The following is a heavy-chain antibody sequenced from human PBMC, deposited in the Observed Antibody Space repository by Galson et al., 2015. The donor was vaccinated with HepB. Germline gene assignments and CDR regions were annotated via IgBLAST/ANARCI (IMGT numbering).Heavy chain of an antibody. Sequence: SLRLSCAASGFTFSSYGMHWVRQAPGKGLEWVAVISYDGSNRYYADSVKGRFTISRDNSKNTLYLQMNSLRAEDTAVYYCARRMATITKDYYGMGVWGQGTTVTVSS. CDR3: ARRMATITKDYYGMGV. D-gene: IGHD5-24*01. V-gene: IGHV3-30*03. CDR1: GFTFSSYG. J-gene: IGHJ6*02. CDR2: ISYDGSNR.